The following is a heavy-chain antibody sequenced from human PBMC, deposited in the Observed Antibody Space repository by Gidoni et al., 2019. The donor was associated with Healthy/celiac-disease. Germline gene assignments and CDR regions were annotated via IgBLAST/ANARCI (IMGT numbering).Heavy chain of an antibody. D-gene: IGHD1-26*01. J-gene: IGHJ3*02. CDR3: ARDRIVGATWDDAFDI. Sequence: EVQLVESGGGLVKPGGSLRLSCAASGFTFSSYSMNWVRQAPGKGLEWVSSISSSSSYIYYADSVKGRFTISRDNAKNSLYLQMNSLRAEDTAVYYCARDRIVGATWDDAFDIWGQGTMVTVSS. CDR2: ISSSSSYI. V-gene: IGHV3-21*01. CDR1: GFTFSSYS.